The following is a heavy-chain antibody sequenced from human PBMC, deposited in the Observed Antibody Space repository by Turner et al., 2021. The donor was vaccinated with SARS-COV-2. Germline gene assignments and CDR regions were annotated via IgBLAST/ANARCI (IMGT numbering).Heavy chain of an antibody. CDR2: ISSSSSYI. D-gene: IGHD3-22*01. CDR3: ARARWHYYDSSGYYPDAFDI. Sequence: EVQLVGSGGGLVKPGGSLRLLCAAAGFTFSSYSMNWVRQAPGKGLEWVSSISSSSSYIYYADSVKGRFTIARDNAKNSLYLQMNSLRAEDTAVYYCARARWHYYDSSGYYPDAFDIWGQGTMVTVSS. CDR1: GFTFSSYS. J-gene: IGHJ3*02. V-gene: IGHV3-21*01.